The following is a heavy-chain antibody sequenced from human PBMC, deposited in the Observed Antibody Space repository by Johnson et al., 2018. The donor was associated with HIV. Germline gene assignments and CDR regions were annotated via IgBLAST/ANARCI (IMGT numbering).Heavy chain of an antibody. Sequence: VQLVESGGGLVQPGGSLRLSCAASGFTFSSYDMHWVRQATGKGLEWVSAIGTAGDTYYPGSVKGRFTISRDNSKNTLYLQMNSLRAEDTAVYYCARDGTFGYGDYVGRAFDIWGQGTMVTVSS. CDR3: ARDGTFGYGDYVGRAFDI. V-gene: IGHV3-13*01. CDR1: GFTFSSYD. D-gene: IGHD4-17*01. CDR2: IGTAGDT. J-gene: IGHJ3*02.